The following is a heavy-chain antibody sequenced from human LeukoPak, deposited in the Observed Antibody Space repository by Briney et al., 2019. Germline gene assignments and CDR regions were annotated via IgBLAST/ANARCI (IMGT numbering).Heavy chain of an antibody. CDR3: ASGSLGYCSSTSCHDQGIGDY. CDR2: IYYSGST. Sequence: SETLSLTCTVSGGSISSYFWSWIRQPPGKGLEWIGYIYYSGSTNYNPSLKSRVTISVDTSKNQFSLKLSSVTAADTAVYYCASGSLGYCSSTSCHDQGIGDYWGQGTLVAVSS. D-gene: IGHD2-2*01. J-gene: IGHJ4*02. CDR1: GGSISSYF. V-gene: IGHV4-59*01.